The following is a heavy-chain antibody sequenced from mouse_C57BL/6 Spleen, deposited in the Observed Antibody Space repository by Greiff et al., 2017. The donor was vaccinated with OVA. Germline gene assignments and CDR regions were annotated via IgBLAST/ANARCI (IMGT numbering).Heavy chain of an antibody. CDR1: GYTFTSYW. CDR3: ARGTTVVPDY. D-gene: IGHD1-1*01. CDR2: IDPSDSYT. Sequence: QVQLKQPGAELVMPGASVKLSCKASGYTFTSYWMHWVKQRPGQGLEWIGEIDPSDSYTNYNQKFKGKSTLTVDKSSSTAYMQLSSLTSEDSAVYYCARGTTVVPDYWGQGTTLTVSS. V-gene: IGHV1-69*01. J-gene: IGHJ2*01.